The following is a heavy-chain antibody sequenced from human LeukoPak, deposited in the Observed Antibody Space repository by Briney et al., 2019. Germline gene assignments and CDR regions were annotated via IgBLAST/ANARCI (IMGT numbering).Heavy chain of an antibody. Sequence: ASVKVSCKASGYTFTSYYMHWVRQAPGQGLEWMGIINPSGGSTSYAQKFQGRVTMTRDMSTSTVYMELSSLRSEDTAVYYCARDRKVVTRSYAFDIWAKGQWSPSLQ. CDR1: GYTFTSYY. CDR3: ARDRKVVTRSYAFDI. CDR2: INPSGGST. J-gene: IGHJ3*02. D-gene: IGHD4-23*01. V-gene: IGHV1-46*01.